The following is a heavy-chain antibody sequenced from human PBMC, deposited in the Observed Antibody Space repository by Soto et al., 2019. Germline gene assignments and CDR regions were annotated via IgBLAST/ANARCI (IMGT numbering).Heavy chain of an antibody. Sequence: SETLSLTCPVSGGPVSSGSYYWCWNRPPPGKGPEWIGYIYYNGGTNYNPSLKNRVTISVDTSKHHLSLKLNSVTAADTAVYYGASSDYGGKPEYFQHWGQGTLVTVSS. CDR2: IYYNGGT. CDR3: ASSDYGGKPEYFQH. V-gene: IGHV4-61*01. J-gene: IGHJ1*01. D-gene: IGHD4-17*01. CDR1: GGPVSSGSYY.